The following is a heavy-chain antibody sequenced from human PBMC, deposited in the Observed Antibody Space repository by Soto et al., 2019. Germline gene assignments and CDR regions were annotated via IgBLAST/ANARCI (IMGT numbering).Heavy chain of an antibody. D-gene: IGHD1-20*01. J-gene: IGHJ4*02. CDR3: ARGLFSGITGTTQETDD. V-gene: IGHV4-34*01. Sequence: SETLSLTCAVYGGSFSGYYWSWIRQPPGKGLEWIGEINHSGSTNYNPSLKSRVTISVDTSKNQFSLKLSSVTAADTAVYYCARGLFSGITGTTQETDDWGQGTLVTVSS. CDR1: GGSFSGYY. CDR2: INHSGST.